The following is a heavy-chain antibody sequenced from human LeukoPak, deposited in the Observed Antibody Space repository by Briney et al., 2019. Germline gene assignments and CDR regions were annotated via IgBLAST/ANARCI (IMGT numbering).Heavy chain of an antibody. Sequence: ASVKVSCKVSGYTLTELSMHWVRQAPGKGLEWMGGFDPEDGETIYAQKFQGRVTMTEDTSTDTAYMELSSLRSEDTAVYYCATDPRGYYDFWSGHYWGQGTLVTVSS. CDR1: GYTLTELS. CDR2: FDPEDGET. V-gene: IGHV1-24*01. CDR3: ATDPRGYYDFWSGHY. J-gene: IGHJ4*02. D-gene: IGHD3-3*01.